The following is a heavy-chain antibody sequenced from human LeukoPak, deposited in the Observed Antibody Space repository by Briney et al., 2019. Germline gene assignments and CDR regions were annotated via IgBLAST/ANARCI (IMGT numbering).Heavy chain of an antibody. CDR1: GFIFSSYW. V-gene: IGHV3-7*02. CDR2: IKQDGSEK. CDR3: AVGVYYFDY. Sequence: QPGGSLRLSCAASGFIFSSYWMSWVRQAPGKGLEWVANIKQDGSEKYYVDSVKGRFTISRDNAKNSLCLQMNSLRAEDTAVYYCAVGVYYFDYWGQGTLVTVSS. J-gene: IGHJ4*02. D-gene: IGHD3-10*01.